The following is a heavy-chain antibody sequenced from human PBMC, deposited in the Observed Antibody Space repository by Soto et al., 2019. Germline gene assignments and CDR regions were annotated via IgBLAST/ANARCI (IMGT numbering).Heavy chain of an antibody. CDR3: ERAQRGGWD. CDR1: GASISTEY. D-gene: IGHD6-19*01. V-gene: IGHV4-59*01. J-gene: IGHJ4*02. CDR2: IYNSGSA. Sequence: QVQLQESGPGLVKPAETLSLTCTVFGASISTEYWSWIRQHPGEGLEWIAYIYNSGSANYNTSLNRRVTISVDTSKNQFSLRLSSVTAAYTAVYYCERAQRGGWDWGQGTLVNVSA.